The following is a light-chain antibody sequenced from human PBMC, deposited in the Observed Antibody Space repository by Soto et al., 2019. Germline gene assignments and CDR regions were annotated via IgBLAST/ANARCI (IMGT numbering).Light chain of an antibody. CDR3: QQYSTNSRT. CDR2: KAS. CDR1: QSVLFSINQKNY. V-gene: IGKV4-1*01. J-gene: IGKJ2*02. Sequence: DIVLTQSPDSVAVSLGERATINCKSSQSVLFSINQKNYLAWYQHKPGTAPKLLIYKASSLEPGVPSRFSGSGSGTEFTLTISSLQPDDFATYYCQQYSTNSRTFGQGTKVETK.